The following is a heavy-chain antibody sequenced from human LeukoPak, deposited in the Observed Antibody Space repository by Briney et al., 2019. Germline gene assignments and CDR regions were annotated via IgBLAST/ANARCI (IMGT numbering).Heavy chain of an antibody. D-gene: IGHD6-13*01. CDR2: INHSGST. CDR3: ARPSSRYSSSLGLDY. J-gene: IGHJ4*02. V-gene: IGHV4-34*01. CDR1: GGSFSGHY. Sequence: PSETLSLTCAVYGGSFSGHYWSWIRQPPGKGLEWIGEINHSGSTNYNPSLKSRVTISVDTSKNQFSLKLSSVTAADTAVYYCARPSSRYSSSLGLDYWGQGTLDTVSS.